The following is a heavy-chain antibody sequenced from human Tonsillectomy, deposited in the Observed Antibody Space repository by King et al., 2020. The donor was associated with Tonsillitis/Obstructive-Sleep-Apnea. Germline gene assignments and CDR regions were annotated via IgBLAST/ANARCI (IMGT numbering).Heavy chain of an antibody. D-gene: IGHD3-10*01. V-gene: IGHV4-59*01. J-gene: IGHJ3*02. CDR2: VYFSGST. Sequence: LQLQESGPGLVKPSETLSLTCTVSGGSISSYYWSWIRQPPGKGLEWIGYVYFSGSTNHNPSLKSRVTISVDTSKHQFSLKLSSVTAADTAVYYCARDMVLEAGGDAFDIWGEGTMVTVSS. CDR1: GGSISSYY. CDR3: ARDMVLEAGGDAFDI.